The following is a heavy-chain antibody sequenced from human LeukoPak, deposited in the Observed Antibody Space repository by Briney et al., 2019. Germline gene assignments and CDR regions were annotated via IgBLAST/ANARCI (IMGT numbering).Heavy chain of an antibody. CDR3: AKGRTAFDY. Sequence: GGTLRLSCAASGFTFSSYGMSWVRQAPGKGLEWVSAISGSGGSTYYADSVKGRFTISRDNSKNTLYLQMNSPRAEDTAVYYCAKGRTAFDYWGQGTLVTVSS. J-gene: IGHJ4*02. V-gene: IGHV3-23*01. CDR2: ISGSGGST. CDR1: GFTFSSYG.